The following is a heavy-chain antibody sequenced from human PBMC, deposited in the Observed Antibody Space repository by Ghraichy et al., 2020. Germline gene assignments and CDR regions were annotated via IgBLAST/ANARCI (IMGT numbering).Heavy chain of an antibody. J-gene: IGHJ4*02. CDR3: ASGDIPRWGIAAAGDY. CDR2: IYHSGST. D-gene: IGHD6-13*01. Sequence: SETLSLTCAVSGYSISSGYYWGWIRQPPGKGLEWIGSIYHSGSTYYNPSLKSRVTISVDTSKNQFSLKLSSVTAADTAVYYCASGDIPRWGIAAAGDYWDQGTLVTVSS. CDR1: GYSISSGYY. V-gene: IGHV4-38-2*01.